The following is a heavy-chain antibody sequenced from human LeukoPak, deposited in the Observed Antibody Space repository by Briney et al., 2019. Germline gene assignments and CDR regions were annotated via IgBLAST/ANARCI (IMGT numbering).Heavy chain of an antibody. Sequence: ASVKVSCKASGGTFSSYAISWVRQAPGQGLDWMGGIIPIFGTANHAQKFQGRVTITADESTSTAYMEVRSLRSEDTAVYYCARSPYCSSTSCYRWFDPWGQGTLVTVSS. CDR1: GGTFSSYA. J-gene: IGHJ5*02. CDR3: ARSPYCSSTSCYRWFDP. V-gene: IGHV1-69*13. CDR2: IIPIFGTA. D-gene: IGHD2-2*01.